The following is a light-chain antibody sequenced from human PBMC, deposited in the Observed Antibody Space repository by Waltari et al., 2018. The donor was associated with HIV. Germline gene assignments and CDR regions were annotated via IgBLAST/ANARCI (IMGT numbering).Light chain of an antibody. J-gene: IGLJ2*01. CDR1: SSNIGDNP. V-gene: IGLV1-44*01. CDR2: SNN. CDR3: STWDDSLNEWV. Sequence: QSVLTQPPSASGTPGQRVTISCSGSSSNIGDNPVNWYPQVPGTAPQVLIYSNNRRPSGAPDRSSCSNAGTAVLPVISGLHSEDEADYYCSTWDDSLNEWVFGGGTKLTVL.